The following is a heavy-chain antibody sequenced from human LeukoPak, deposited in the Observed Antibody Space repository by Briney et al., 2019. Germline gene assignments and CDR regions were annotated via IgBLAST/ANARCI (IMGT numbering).Heavy chain of an antibody. J-gene: IGHJ4*02. CDR1: GYSISSGYY. V-gene: IGHV4-38-2*01. CDR2: IYHSGST. D-gene: IGHD6-13*01. CDR3: AREVYIAAAREYYFDH. Sequence: SSETLSLTCAVSGYSISSGYYWGWIRQPPGKGLEWIGSIYHSGSTYYNPSLKSRVTISVDTSKNQFSLKLSSVTAADTAVYYCAREVYIAAAREYYFDHWGQGTLVTVSS.